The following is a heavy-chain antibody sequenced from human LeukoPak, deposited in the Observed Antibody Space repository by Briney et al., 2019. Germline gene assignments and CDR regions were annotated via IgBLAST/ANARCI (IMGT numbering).Heavy chain of an antibody. CDR2: IYPGDSDT. Sequence: PGESLKISCKGSGYSFLSFWIGWVRQIPGKGLEWMGIIYPGDSDTRFSPSFQGQVTISADKSISTAYLQWSSLKASDTAMYYCARSDGYHFDYWGQGTLVTVSS. CDR3: ARSDGYHFDY. V-gene: IGHV5-51*01. CDR1: GYSFLSFW. D-gene: IGHD5-24*01. J-gene: IGHJ4*02.